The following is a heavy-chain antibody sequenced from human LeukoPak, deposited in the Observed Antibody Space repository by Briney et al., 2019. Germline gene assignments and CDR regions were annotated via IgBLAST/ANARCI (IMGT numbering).Heavy chain of an antibody. V-gene: IGHV4-59*01. CDR2: IYYSGST. D-gene: IGHD2-2*01. J-gene: IGHJ6*02. Sequence: PSETLSLTCTVSGGSISSYYWSWIRRPPGKGLEWIGYIYYSGSTNYNPSLKSRVTISVDTSKNQFSLKLSSVTAADTAVYYCARDRGVVPAASIYYYYGMDVWGQGTTVTVSS. CDR3: ARDRGVVPAASIYYYYGMDV. CDR1: GGSISSYY.